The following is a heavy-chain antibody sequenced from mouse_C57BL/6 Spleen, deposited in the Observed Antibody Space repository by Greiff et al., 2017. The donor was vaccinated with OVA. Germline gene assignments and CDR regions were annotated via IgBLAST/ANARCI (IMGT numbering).Heavy chain of an antibody. CDR2: IDPNSGGT. CDR3: ARLDYYGSSYDWYFDV. J-gene: IGHJ1*03. CDR1: GYTFTSYW. Sequence: QVQLQQPGAELVKPGASVKLSCKASGYTFTSYWMHWVKQRPGRGLEWIGRIDPNSGGTKYNEKFKSKATLTVDKPSSTAYMQLSSLTSDDSAVYYCARLDYYGSSYDWYFDVWGTGTTVTVSS. D-gene: IGHD1-1*01. V-gene: IGHV1-72*01.